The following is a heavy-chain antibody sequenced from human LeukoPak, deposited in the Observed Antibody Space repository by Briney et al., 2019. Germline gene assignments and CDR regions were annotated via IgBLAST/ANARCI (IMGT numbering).Heavy chain of an antibody. J-gene: IGHJ6*03. V-gene: IGHV4-39*07. D-gene: IGHD6-6*01. CDR3: ARVNEVAASTYYYYMDV. CDR1: GGSISSSSYY. Sequence: SETLSLTCTVSGGSISSSSYYWGWIRQPPGKGLEWIGSIYYSGSTYYNPSLKSRVTISVDTSKNQFSLKLSSVTAADTAVYYCARVNEVAASTYYYYMDVWGKGTTVTVSS. CDR2: IYYSGST.